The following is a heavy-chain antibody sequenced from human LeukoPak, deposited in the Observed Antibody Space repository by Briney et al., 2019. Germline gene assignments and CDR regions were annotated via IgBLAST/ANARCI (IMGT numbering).Heavy chain of an antibody. CDR2: INPNSGAT. D-gene: IGHD3-10*01. V-gene: IGHV1-2*02. CDR3: ARDVGGSGNRFDP. J-gene: IGHJ5*02. CDR1: GYTFTGYY. Sequence: ASVKVSCKASGYTFTGYYIHWVRQAPGQGLEWLGWINPNSGATKYAQQFQGRVAMTSDTSISTAHMELSGLTSDDTAVYHCARDVGGSGNRFDPWGQGTLVTVSS.